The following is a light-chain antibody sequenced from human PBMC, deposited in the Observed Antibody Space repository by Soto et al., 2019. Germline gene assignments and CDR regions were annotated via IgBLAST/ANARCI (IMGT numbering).Light chain of an antibody. CDR1: SFNIWAGYD. CDR3: QSYESSLSGSNV. Sequence: HSLLMQAPSVSGAPRQRFTISCTGSSFNIWAGYDVHWYQQLPGTAPKLRIYHTTNRPAGVPDRFSGSKYGTSASLAITGLQAEDEADYYCQSYESSLSGSNVLGTGTKVTVL. V-gene: IGLV1-40*01. CDR2: HTT. J-gene: IGLJ1*01.